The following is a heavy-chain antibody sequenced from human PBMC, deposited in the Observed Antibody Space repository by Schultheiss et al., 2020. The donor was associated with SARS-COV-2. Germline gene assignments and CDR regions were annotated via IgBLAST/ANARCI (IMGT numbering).Heavy chain of an antibody. CDR2: INANSGGT. D-gene: IGHD5-18*01. CDR1: GYTFTGYY. Sequence: ASVKVSCRASGYTFTGYYMHWVRQAPGQGLEWVGRINANSGGTDYAQKFQGRVTMTRDTSISTAYMELSRLRSDDTAVYYCARDHKIQGGYSYGKGGMDVWGQGTTVTVSS. V-gene: IGHV1-2*06. CDR3: ARDHKIQGGYSYGKGGMDV. J-gene: IGHJ6*02.